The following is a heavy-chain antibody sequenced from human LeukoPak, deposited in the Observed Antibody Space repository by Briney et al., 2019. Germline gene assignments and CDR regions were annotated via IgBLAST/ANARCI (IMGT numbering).Heavy chain of an antibody. CDR2: INSKSGGT. CDR1: GYTFIGYY. V-gene: IGHV1-2*02. D-gene: IGHD3-22*01. J-gene: IGHJ3*02. CDR3: ARGGDYYDCSGYYDDAFDI. Sequence: EASVKVSCKASGYTFIGYYVHWVRQAPGQGLEWMGWINSKSGGTNYAQKFQGRVAMTRDTSLSTAYMELSRLRSGETAVYYCARGGDYYDCSGYYDDAFDIWGQGTMVTVSS.